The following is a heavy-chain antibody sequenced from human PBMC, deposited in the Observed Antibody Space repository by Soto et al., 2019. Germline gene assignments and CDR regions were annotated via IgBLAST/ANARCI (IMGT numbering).Heavy chain of an antibody. V-gene: IGHV3-23*01. D-gene: IGHD4-17*01. Sequence: EVQLLESGGGLVQPGGSLRLSCAASGFTFSSDAMSWVRQAPGKGLEWVSAISGSGVGTYYADSVKGRFTISRDNSKNTLYMQMNSLRAEDTAVYYCAKCMTTVTTFPFDIWGQGTMVSVSS. CDR1: GFTFSSDA. J-gene: IGHJ3*02. CDR2: ISGSGVGT. CDR3: AKCMTTVTTFPFDI.